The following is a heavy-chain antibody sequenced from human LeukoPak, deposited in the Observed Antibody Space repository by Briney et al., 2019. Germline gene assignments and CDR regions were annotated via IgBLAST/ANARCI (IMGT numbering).Heavy chain of an antibody. CDR3: AREIAAGFYYYYGMDV. D-gene: IGHD6-13*01. J-gene: IGHJ6*02. V-gene: IGHV1-18*01. CDR2: IGAYNGNT. Sequence: ASVKVSCKASGYTFTSYGISWVRQAPGQGLEWMGWIGAYNGNTNYAQKLQGRVTMTTDTSTSTAYMELRSLRSDDTAVYYCAREIAAGFYYYYGMDVWGQGTTVTVSS. CDR1: GYTFTSYG.